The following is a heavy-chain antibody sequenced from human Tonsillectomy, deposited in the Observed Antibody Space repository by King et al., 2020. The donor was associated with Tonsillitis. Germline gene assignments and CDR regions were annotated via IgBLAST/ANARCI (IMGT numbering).Heavy chain of an antibody. CDR2: INPSGGST. D-gene: IGHD3-22*01. CDR3: ARDPIRRNPYYYDSSGYYCWFDP. J-gene: IGHJ5*02. V-gene: IGHV1-46*01. Sequence: VQLVESGAEVKKPGASVKVSCKASGYTFTSYYMHWVRQAPGQGLEWMGIINPSGGSTSYAQKFQSRVTMTRDTSTSTVYMELSSLRSEDTAVYYCARDPIRRNPYYYDSSGYYCWFDPWGQGTLVTVSS. CDR1: GYTFTSYY.